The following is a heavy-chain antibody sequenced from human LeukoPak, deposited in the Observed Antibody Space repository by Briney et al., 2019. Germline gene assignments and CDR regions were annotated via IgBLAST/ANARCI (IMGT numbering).Heavy chain of an antibody. J-gene: IGHJ4*02. CDR1: GFTFSNYW. Sequence: GGSLRLSCAASGFTFSNYWMHWVRQAPGKGLVWVSQIISDCTNTYYADSMKGRFTISRDNSKNTLYLQMNSLRAEDTAVYFCARDSIAATGDFDYWGRGALVTVSS. V-gene: IGHV3-74*01. D-gene: IGHD6-13*01. CDR2: IISDCTNT. CDR3: ARDSIAATGDFDY.